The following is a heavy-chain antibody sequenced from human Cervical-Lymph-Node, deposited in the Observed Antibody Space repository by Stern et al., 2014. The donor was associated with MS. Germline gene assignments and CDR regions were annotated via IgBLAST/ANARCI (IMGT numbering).Heavy chain of an antibody. Sequence: VKLQQSGPGLVKPSETLSLTCTVSGGSISSYYWSWIRQPPGKGLEWIGYIYYSGSTNYNPSLKSRVTISVDTSKNQFSLKLSSVTAADTAVYYCATRNGDYWGQGTLVTVSS. V-gene: IGHV4-59*01. D-gene: IGHD2-8*01. CDR1: GGSISSYY. CDR3: ATRNGDY. J-gene: IGHJ4*02. CDR2: IYYSGST.